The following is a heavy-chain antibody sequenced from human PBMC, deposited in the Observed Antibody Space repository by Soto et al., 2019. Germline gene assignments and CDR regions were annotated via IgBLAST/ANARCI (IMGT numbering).Heavy chain of an antibody. CDR1: GIPFANSA. CDR2: IVVDTGNT. J-gene: IGHJ6*02. V-gene: IGHV1-58*01. CDR3: VANGMDV. Sequence: QMQLVQSGPEVKKPETTVKVSCKASGIPFANSAVHWVRQARGQRREWMGWIVVDTGNTNYAQRFQERVTITRDTSTTTAYMELSSLRSEDTAVYYCVANGMDVWGQGTTVTVSS.